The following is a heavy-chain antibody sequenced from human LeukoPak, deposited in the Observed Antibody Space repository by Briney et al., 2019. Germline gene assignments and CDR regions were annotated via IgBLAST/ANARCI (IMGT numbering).Heavy chain of an antibody. Sequence: PSETLSLTCTVSGGSISSYYWSWIRQPPGKGLEWIGYIYYSGSTNYNPSLKSRVTISVDTSKNQFSLKLSSVTAADTAVYYCARDSGYDRRLDYWGQGTLVTVSS. CDR1: GGSISSYY. D-gene: IGHD5-12*01. J-gene: IGHJ4*02. V-gene: IGHV4-59*12. CDR3: ARDSGYDRRLDY. CDR2: IYYSGST.